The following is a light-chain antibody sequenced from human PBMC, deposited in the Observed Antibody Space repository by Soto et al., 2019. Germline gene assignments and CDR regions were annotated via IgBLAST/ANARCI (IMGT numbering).Light chain of an antibody. Sequence: DIVLLKKPSTLSLSPGERATLSCRASESVSDNYLAWSRQKAGQAPRLLIYGASNRATGIPARFSGSGSGTDFTLTISSLEPEDFAVYYCKQYGSSTRTFGHGTKV. J-gene: IGKJ1*01. CDR2: GAS. CDR1: ESVSDNY. V-gene: IGKV3-20*01. CDR3: KQYGSSTRT.